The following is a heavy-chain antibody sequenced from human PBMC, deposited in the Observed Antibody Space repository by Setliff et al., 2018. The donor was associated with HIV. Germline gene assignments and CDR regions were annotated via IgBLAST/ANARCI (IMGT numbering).Heavy chain of an antibody. D-gene: IGHD3-10*01. CDR3: ARDFGGRWTFDY. V-gene: IGHV1-18*01. CDR2: IGAKNDNT. J-gene: IGHJ4*02. Sequence: ASVKVSCKASGYTFTNYGITWVRQAPGHGLEWMGWIGAKNDNTNYARQFQGRVTMTRDTSTTTVYMELSSLTSEDTAIYYCARDFGGRWTFDYWGQGTLVTVS. CDR1: GYTFTNYG.